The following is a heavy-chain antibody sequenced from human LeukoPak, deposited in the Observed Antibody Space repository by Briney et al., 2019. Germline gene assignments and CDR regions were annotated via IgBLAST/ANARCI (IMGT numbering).Heavy chain of an antibody. Sequence: GGSLGLSCAASGFTFSDYYMSWIRQAPGKGLEWVSYISSSSSYTNYADSVKGRFTISRDNAKNSLYLQMNSLRAEDTAVYYCARDDRYSYGYSQSGHFDYWGQGILVTVSS. CDR1: GFTFSDYY. V-gene: IGHV3-11*06. CDR2: ISSSSSYT. CDR3: ARDDRYSYGYSQSGHFDY. D-gene: IGHD5-18*01. J-gene: IGHJ4*02.